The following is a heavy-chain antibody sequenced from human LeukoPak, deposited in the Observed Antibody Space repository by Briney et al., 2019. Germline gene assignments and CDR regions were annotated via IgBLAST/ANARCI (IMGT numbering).Heavy chain of an antibody. J-gene: IGHJ3*02. V-gene: IGHV4-34*01. CDR1: GGSFSGYY. CDR3: ARRGIVANDAFDI. CDR2: INHSGST. Sequence: SETLSLTCAVYGGSFSGYYWSWIRQPPGKGLEWIGEINHSGSTNYNPSLKSRVTISVDTSKNQFSLKLSSVTAADTAVYYCARRGIVANDAFDIWGQGTMVTVSS. D-gene: IGHD3-22*01.